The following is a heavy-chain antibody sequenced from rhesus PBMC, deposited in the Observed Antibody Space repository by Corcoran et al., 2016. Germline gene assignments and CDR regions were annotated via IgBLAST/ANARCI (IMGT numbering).Heavy chain of an antibody. V-gene: IGHV4S7*01. Sequence: QLQLQESGPGLVKPSETLSLTCAVSGGSISGGYGWSWIRQPPGKGLEWIGHISGCGGSTEYTPSLKSRVTISTDRSKNQFSLKRSSVTAADTAVYYCARDPIGVIIIRGFDYWGQGVLVTVAS. J-gene: IGHJ4*01. D-gene: IGHD3-22*01. CDR2: ISGCGGST. CDR3: ARDPIGVIIIRGFDY. CDR1: GGSISGGYG.